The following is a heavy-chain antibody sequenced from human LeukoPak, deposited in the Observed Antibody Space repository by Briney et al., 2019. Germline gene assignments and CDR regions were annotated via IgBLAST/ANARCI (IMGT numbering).Heavy chain of an antibody. CDR2: IYYSGST. Sequence: SQTLSLTCTVSGGSISSGGYSWSWIRQHPGKGLEWIGYIYYSGSTYYNPSLKSRVTISVDTSKNQFSLKLSSVTAADTAVYYCARSPHSSGYCHFDYWGQGTLVTVSS. V-gene: IGHV4-31*03. CDR1: GGSISSGGYS. CDR3: ARSPHSSGYCHFDY. J-gene: IGHJ4*02. D-gene: IGHD3-22*01.